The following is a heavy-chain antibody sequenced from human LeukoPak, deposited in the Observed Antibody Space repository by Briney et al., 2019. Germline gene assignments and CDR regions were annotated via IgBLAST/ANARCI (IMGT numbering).Heavy chain of an antibody. CDR3: ARLNRYSYGANFDY. CDR1: GYSFTNYW. V-gene: IGHV3-73*01. D-gene: IGHD5-18*01. Sequence: GESLKISCKGSGYSFTNYWIGWVRQASGKGLEWVGRIRSKANSYETQYAASLKGRFTISRDDPKNTAYLQMNSLKNEGTAVYYCARLNRYSYGANFDYWGQGTLVTVSS. J-gene: IGHJ4*02. CDR2: IRSKANSYET.